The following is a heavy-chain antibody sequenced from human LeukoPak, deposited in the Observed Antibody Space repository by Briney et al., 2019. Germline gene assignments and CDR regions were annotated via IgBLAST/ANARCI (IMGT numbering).Heavy chain of an antibody. D-gene: IGHD1-26*01. V-gene: IGHV1-46*01. CDR3: ARALGARSSFDI. CDR1: GYTFTGQD. J-gene: IGHJ3*02. CDR2: INPSGGST. Sequence: GASVKVSCKASGYTFTGQDMHWVRQAPGQGLEWMGIINPSGGSTSYAQKFQGRVTMTRDTSTSTVYMELSSLRSEDTAVYYCARALGARSSFDIWGQGTMVTVSS.